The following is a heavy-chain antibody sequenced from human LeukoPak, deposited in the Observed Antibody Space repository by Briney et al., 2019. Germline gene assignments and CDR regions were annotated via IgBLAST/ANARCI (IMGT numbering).Heavy chain of an antibody. CDR2: ISGSGGST. V-gene: IGHV3-23*01. D-gene: IGHD3-3*01. J-gene: IGHJ4*02. CDR3: AKDTSDWSGYYLDY. CDR1: GFTFSSYA. Sequence: TGGSLRLSCAASGFTFSSYAMSWVRQAPGKGLEWVSAISGSGGSTYYADSVKGRFTISRDNSKNTLYLQMNSLRAKDTAVYYCAKDTSDWSGYYLDYWGQGTLVTVSS.